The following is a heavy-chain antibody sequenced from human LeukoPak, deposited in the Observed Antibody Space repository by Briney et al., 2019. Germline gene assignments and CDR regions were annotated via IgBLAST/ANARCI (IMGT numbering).Heavy chain of an antibody. CDR1: GGSFSGYY. CDR2: IDHSENT. J-gene: IGHJ6*04. D-gene: IGHD2-21*02. V-gene: IGHV4-34*01. CDR3: ARGFAYCGGHCYSPWGLDV. Sequence: PSETLSLTCAVYGGSFSGYYWSWIRQPPGKGLEGIGEIDHSENTNYNPSLKSRVTISVDTCKNQFSLKLSSVTAADTSVYYCARGFAYCGGHCYSPWGLDVWGKGTTVTVSS.